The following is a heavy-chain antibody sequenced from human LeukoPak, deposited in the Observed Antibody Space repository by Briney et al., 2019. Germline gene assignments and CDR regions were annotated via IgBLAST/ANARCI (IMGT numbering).Heavy chain of an antibody. CDR3: ARGLWFGELYDY. D-gene: IGHD3-10*01. Sequence: ASVKVSCKASGYTFTGYYMHWVRQAPGQGLERMGWINPNSGGTNYAQKFQGRGTMTRDTSISTAYMELSRLRSDDTAVYYCARGLWFGELYDYWGQGTLVTVSS. V-gene: IGHV1-2*02. CDR2: INPNSGGT. J-gene: IGHJ4*02. CDR1: GYTFTGYY.